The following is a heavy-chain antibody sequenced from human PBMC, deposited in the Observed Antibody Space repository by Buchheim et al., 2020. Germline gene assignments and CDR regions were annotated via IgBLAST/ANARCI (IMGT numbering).Heavy chain of an antibody. CDR3: AKDLLSRLLGLLWFGDGGYFDY. CDR1: GFTFSSYA. V-gene: IGHV3-23*01. CDR2: ISGSGGST. J-gene: IGHJ4*02. Sequence: EVQLLESGGGLVQPGGSLRLSCAASGFTFSSYAMSWVRQAPGKGLEWVSAISGSGGSTYYADSVKGRFTISRDNSKNTLYLQMNSLRAEDTAVYYCAKDLLSRLLGLLWFGDGGYFDYWGQGTL. D-gene: IGHD3-10*01.